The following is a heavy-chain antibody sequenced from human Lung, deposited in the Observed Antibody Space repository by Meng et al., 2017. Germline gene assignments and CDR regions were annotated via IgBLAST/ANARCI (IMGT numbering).Heavy chain of an antibody. D-gene: IGHD2-8*02. V-gene: IGHV3-23*01. CDR1: GFTFSSYA. CDR3: ARGTRVSCTGVICYPFDF. CDR2: TAATGDGK. J-gene: IGHJ4*02. Sequence: EVQLLVSGGVLVQPGGSLRLSCAASGFTFSSYAMSWVRQAPEKGLGWVSATAATGDGKYHAASVGGRFTISRDNSKNTLSLQMNSLRADDTAIYYCARGTRVSCTGVICYPFDFWGQGTLVTVSS.